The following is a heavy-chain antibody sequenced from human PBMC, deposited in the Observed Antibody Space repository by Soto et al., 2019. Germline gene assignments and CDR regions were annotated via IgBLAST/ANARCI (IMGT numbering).Heavy chain of an antibody. V-gene: IGHV1-69*13. D-gene: IGHD1-26*01. CDR3: ANRNNSGSYYGPYYYYGMDV. CDR2: IIPIFGTA. J-gene: IGHJ6*02. CDR1: GGTFSSYA. Sequence: SVKVSCKASGGTFSSYAISWVRQAPGQGLEWMGGIIPIFGTANYAQKFQGRVTITADESTSTAYMELSSLRSEDTAVYYCANRNNSGSYYGPYYYYGMDVWGQGTTVTVSS.